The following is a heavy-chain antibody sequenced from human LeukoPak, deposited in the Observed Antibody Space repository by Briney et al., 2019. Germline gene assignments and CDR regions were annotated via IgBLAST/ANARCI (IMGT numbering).Heavy chain of an antibody. Sequence: GGSLRLSYAASGFTFSSYGMHWVRQAPGKGLEWVAFIRYDGRIKYYADSVKGRFTISRDNSKNTLYLQMNSLRAEDTAVYYCASEEDDAFDIWGQGTMVTVSS. CDR1: GFTFSSYG. CDR2: IRYDGRIK. J-gene: IGHJ3*02. V-gene: IGHV3-30*02. CDR3: ASEEDDAFDI.